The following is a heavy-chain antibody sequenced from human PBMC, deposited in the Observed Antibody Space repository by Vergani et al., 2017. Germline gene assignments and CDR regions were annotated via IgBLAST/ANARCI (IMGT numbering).Heavy chain of an antibody. CDR3: GRNHAPACLMAKSFDI. V-gene: IGHV3-11*01. CDR1: GFIFSNYY. CDR2: ISDGGETK. Sequence: QVQLVASGGGLVRPGGSLRLSCAASGFIFSNYYMTWIRQTPGKGLEWLAHISDGGETKTYVESLKGRFTVSRDNTKNLLILQMKTLKVDDTATYYCGRNHAPACLMAKSFDIWGQGTLVTVSS. D-gene: IGHD1-14*01. J-gene: IGHJ5*02.